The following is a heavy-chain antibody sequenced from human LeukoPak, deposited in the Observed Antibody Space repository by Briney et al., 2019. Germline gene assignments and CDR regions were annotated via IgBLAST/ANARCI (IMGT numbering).Heavy chain of an antibody. CDR3: ARVRANYDFWSGAYYYGMDV. CDR2: ISSSSSYI. D-gene: IGHD3-3*01. J-gene: IGHJ6*02. V-gene: IGHV3-21*01. Sequence: GGSLRLSCAASGFTFSSYSVNWVRQAPGKGLEWVSSISSSSSYIYYADSVKGRFTISRDNAKNSLYLQMNSLRAEDTAVYYCARVRANYDFWSGAYYYGMDVWGQGTTVTVSS. CDR1: GFTFSSYS.